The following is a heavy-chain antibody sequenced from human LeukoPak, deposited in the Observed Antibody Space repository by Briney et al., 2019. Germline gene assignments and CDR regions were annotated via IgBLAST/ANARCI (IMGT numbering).Heavy chain of an antibody. Sequence: RGSLRLSCAASGFTFTDYYITSIPQAPRQGLEWVSYISSSTHYTNYADSVKGRFTISRDNAKNSLYLQMNSLRAEDTAVYYCARDPETWQAAWGQGTLVTVSS. V-gene: IGHV3-11*05. J-gene: IGHJ4*02. CDR2: ISSSTHYT. CDR3: ARDPETWQAA. D-gene: IGHD6-25*01. CDR1: GFTFTDYY.